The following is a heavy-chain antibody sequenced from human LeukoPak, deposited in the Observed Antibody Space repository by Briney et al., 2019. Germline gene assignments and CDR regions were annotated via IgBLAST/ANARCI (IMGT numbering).Heavy chain of an antibody. CDR2: INHSGST. CDR3: ARGSRGYSYGYLGY. D-gene: IGHD5-18*01. CDR1: GGSFSGYY. V-gene: IGHV4-34*01. J-gene: IGHJ4*02. Sequence: SETLSLTCAVYGGSFSGYYWSWSRQPPGKGLEWIGEINHSGSTNYNPSLKSRVTISVDTSKNQFSLKLSSVTAADTAVYYCARGSRGYSYGYLGYWGQGTLVTVSS.